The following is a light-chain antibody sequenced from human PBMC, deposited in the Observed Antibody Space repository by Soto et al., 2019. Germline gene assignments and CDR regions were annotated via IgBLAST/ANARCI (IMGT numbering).Light chain of an antibody. V-gene: IGKV2-28*01. CDR2: LGS. J-gene: IGKJ1*01. CDR1: QSLLHSNGYNY. Sequence: DIVMTQSPLSLPVTPGEPASISCRSSQSLLHSNGYNYLDWYLQKPGQSPQLLIYLGSNRSSGVPDRFSGSGSGKDFTLKIRRVAAEDVGVYYCMQALQSPCTFGQGTKVDIK. CDR3: MQALQSPCT.